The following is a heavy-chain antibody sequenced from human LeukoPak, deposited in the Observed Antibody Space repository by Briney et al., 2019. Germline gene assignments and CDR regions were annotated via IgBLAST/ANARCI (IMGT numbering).Heavy chain of an antibody. V-gene: IGHV1-18*01. J-gene: IGHJ4*02. CDR3: AIGRYSSSWSRGYFDY. CDR2: ISAYNGNT. D-gene: IGHD6-13*01. Sequence: ASVKVSCKASGYTFTSYGISWVRQAPGQGLEWMGWISAYNGNTNYAQKLQGRVTMTTDTSTSTAYMEVRSLRSDDTAVYYCAIGRYSSSWSRGYFDYWGQGTLVTVSS. CDR1: GYTFTSYG.